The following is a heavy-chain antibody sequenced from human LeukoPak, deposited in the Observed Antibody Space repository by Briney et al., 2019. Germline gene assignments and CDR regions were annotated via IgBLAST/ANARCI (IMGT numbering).Heavy chain of an antibody. J-gene: IGHJ5*02. Sequence: PGGSLRLSCAASGFTFSSYGMHWVRQAPGKGLEWVAVISYDGSNKYYADSVKGRFTISRDNSKTTLYLQMNSLRAEDTAVYYCANHFYNLAAWGQGTLVTVSS. D-gene: IGHD1-14*01. CDR3: ANHFYNLAA. CDR1: GFTFSSYG. V-gene: IGHV3-30*18. CDR2: ISYDGSNK.